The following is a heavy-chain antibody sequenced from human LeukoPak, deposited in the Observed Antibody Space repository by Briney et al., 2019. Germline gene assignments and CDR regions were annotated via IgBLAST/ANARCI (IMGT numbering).Heavy chain of an antibody. V-gene: IGHV1-2*02. Sequence: VASVKVSCTASGYTFTGYYMHWVRQAPGQGLEWMGWINPNSGGTNYAQKFQGRVTMTRGTSTSTAYMELSRPGSDDTAVYYCARVHRIYGMDVRGQGTTVTVSS. J-gene: IGHJ6*02. CDR1: GYTFTGYY. CDR2: INPNSGGT. CDR3: ARVHRIYGMDV.